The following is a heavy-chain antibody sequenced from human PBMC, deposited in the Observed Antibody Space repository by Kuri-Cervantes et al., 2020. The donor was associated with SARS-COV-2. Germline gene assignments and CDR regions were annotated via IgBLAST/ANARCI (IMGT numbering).Heavy chain of an antibody. Sequence: GGSLRLSCAASGFTFSSYSMYWVRQAPGKGLEWVAFIRYDGSNKYYADSVKGRFTISRDNSKNTLYLQMNSLRAEDTAVYYCAKGLGASSDYYYYYYMDVWGKGTTVTVSS. J-gene: IGHJ6*03. V-gene: IGHV3-30*02. CDR2: IRYDGSNK. D-gene: IGHD1-26*01. CDR1: GFTFSSYS. CDR3: AKGLGASSDYYYYYYMDV.